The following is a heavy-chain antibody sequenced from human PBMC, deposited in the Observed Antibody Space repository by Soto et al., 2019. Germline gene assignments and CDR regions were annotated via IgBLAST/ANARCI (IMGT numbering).Heavy chain of an antibody. CDR3: AREGQPRRRFGMDV. J-gene: IGHJ6*02. CDR1: GGSFSGYY. Sequence: PSETLSLTCAVYGGSFSGYYWSWIRQPPGKGLEWIGEINHSGSTNYNPSLKSRVTISVDTSKNQFSLKLSSVTAADTAVYYCAREGQPRRRFGMDVWGQGTTGTVS. V-gene: IGHV4-34*01. CDR2: INHSGST. D-gene: IGHD6-13*01.